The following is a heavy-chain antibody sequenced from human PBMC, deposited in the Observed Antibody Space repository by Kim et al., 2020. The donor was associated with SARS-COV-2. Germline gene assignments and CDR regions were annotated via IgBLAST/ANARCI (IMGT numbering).Heavy chain of an antibody. CDR2: IYSGGST. J-gene: IGHJ4*02. CDR1: GFTVSSNY. D-gene: IGHD3-10*01. Sequence: GGSLRLSCAASGFTVSSNYMSWVRQAPGKGLEWVSVIYSGGSTYYADSVKGRFTISRDNSKNTLYLQMNSLRAEDTAVYYCARDREVYYGSGSFCYWGQGTLVTVSS. CDR3: ARDREVYYGSGSFCY. V-gene: IGHV3-66*02.